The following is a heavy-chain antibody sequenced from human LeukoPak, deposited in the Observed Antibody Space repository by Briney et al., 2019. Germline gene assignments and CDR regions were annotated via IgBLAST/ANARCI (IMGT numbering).Heavy chain of an antibody. J-gene: IGHJ4*02. V-gene: IGHV3-7*01. D-gene: IGHD5-24*01. Sequence: GGSLRLSCAASGFTFSSYAMSWVRQAPGKGLEWVANIKQDGSEKYYVDSVKGRFTISRDNAKNSLYLQMNSLRAEDTAVYYCARAGDDYGDSWGQGTLVTVSS. CDR1: GFTFSSYA. CDR3: ARAGDDYGDS. CDR2: IKQDGSEK.